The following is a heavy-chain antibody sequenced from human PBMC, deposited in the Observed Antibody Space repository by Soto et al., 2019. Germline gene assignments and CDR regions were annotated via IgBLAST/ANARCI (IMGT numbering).Heavy chain of an antibody. J-gene: IGHJ4*02. Sequence: GGSLRLSCVASGFKFSDYSVSWVRQAPGKGLEWLSSISSSSTFTHYADSVKGRFTISRDNAKNSLYLQMNSLRAEDTAVYYCAAPYSTGHRLLGYWGQGTLVTVSS. CDR3: AAPYSTGHRLLGY. D-gene: IGHD6-19*01. CDR2: ISSSSTFT. CDR1: GFKFSDYS. V-gene: IGHV3-21*01.